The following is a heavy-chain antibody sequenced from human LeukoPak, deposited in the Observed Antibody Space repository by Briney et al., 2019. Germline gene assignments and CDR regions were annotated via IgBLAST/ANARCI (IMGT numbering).Heavy chain of an antibody. CDR3: AKDTTKNGDAFDI. CDR1: GFTFDDYA. V-gene: IGHV3-9*01. D-gene: IGHD2-8*01. CDR2: ISWNSGSI. J-gene: IGHJ3*02. Sequence: PGRSLRLSCAASGFTFDDYAMHWVRQAPGKGLEWVSGISWNSGSIGYADSVKGRFTISRDNAKNSLYLQMNSLRAEDTALYYCAKDTTKNGDAFDIWGQGTMVTVSS.